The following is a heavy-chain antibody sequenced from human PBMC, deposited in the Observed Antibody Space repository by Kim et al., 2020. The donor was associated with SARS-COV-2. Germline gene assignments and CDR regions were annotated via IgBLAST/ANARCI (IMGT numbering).Heavy chain of an antibody. CDR1: GFTLTDYY. V-gene: IGHV1-2*02. Sequence: ASVKVSCKPSGFTLTDYYMHWVRQAPGQGLEWIGWIKPDSAGTNYAPKFQGRVTVTRDTSINTAYMELTRLTSDDTAVYYCAREVQHSNSFDYWGQGTLVTVSS. CDR3: AREVQHSNSFDY. CDR2: IKPDSAGT. D-gene: IGHD2-21*01. J-gene: IGHJ4*02.